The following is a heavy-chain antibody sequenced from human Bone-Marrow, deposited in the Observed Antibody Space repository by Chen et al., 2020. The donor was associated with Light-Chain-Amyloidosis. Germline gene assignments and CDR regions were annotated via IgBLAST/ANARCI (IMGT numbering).Heavy chain of an antibody. CDR2: INRSGRSI. CDR3: AREGVGDTDAFDI. D-gene: IGHD1-26*01. CDR1: GFSFSDYS. V-gene: IGHV3-48*01. Sequence: EVQLVESGGDLVRPGGSLRLSCAGSGFSFSDYSMNWVRQAPGKGLEWLSYINRSGRSIHYADSVKGRITISRDNGKNSLYLQMNSLRAEDTATYYCAREGVGDTDAFDIWGQGTMIIVSP. J-gene: IGHJ3*02.